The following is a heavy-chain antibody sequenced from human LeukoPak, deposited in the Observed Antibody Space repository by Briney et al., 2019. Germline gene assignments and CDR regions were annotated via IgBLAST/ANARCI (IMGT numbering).Heavy chain of an antibody. D-gene: IGHD3-10*01. Sequence: SETLSLTCTVSGGSISSYYWSWIRQPAGKGLEWIGRIYTSGSTNYNPSLKSRVTMSVDTSKNQFSLKLSSVTSADTAVYYCARAPLYGSGTDWFDPWGQGTLVTVSS. V-gene: IGHV4-4*07. CDR3: ARAPLYGSGTDWFDP. CDR1: GGSISSYY. CDR2: IYTSGST. J-gene: IGHJ5*02.